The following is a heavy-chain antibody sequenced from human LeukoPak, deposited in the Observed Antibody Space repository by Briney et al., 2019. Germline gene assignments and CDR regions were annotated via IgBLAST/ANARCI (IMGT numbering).Heavy chain of an antibody. V-gene: IGHV3-30*02. D-gene: IGHD3-22*01. J-gene: IGHJ4*02. CDR3: ATQSITLVVVISPFDY. CDR2: IQDDGATT. CDR1: GLTFSNFP. Sequence: PGGSLRLSCAASGLTFSNFPMHWVRQAPGKGLEWVALIQDDGATTNYADSVSGRFTISRDNSKSTVYMQMNSLKPDDTAVYYCATQSITLVVVISPFDYWGQGTLVTVSS.